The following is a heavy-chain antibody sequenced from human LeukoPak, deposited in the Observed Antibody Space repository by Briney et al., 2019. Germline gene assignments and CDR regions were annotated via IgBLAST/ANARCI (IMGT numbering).Heavy chain of an antibody. Sequence: KTSETLSLTCTVSGGSTSNYYWSWIRQPPGKGLEWIGYISYSGSSNSHPSLKSRVTISVDMSQTQVYLELSSVTAADTAVYYCARARYREDSYGYAGGFYYMDVWGKGTTVTVSS. CDR3: ARARYREDSYGYAGGFYYMDV. CDR1: GGSTSNYY. D-gene: IGHD5-18*01. V-gene: IGHV4-59*01. CDR2: ISYSGSS. J-gene: IGHJ6*03.